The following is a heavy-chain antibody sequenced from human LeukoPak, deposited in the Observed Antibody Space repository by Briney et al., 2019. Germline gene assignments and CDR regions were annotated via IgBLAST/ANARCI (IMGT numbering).Heavy chain of an antibody. CDR1: GGSFSGYY. Sequence: SETLSLTCAVYGGSFSGYYWSWIRQPPGKGLEWIGEINHSGSTNYNPSLTSPVTISVDTSKNQFSLKLSSVTAADTAVYYCAISSSWCTGYYFDYWGQGTLVTVSS. J-gene: IGHJ4*02. CDR2: INHSGST. V-gene: IGHV4-34*01. CDR3: AISSSWCTGYYFDY. D-gene: IGHD6-13*01.